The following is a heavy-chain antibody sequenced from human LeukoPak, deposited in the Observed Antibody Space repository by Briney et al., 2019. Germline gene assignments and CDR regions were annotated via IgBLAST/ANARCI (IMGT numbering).Heavy chain of an antibody. V-gene: IGHV1-46*01. J-gene: IGHJ5*02. D-gene: IGHD1-26*01. CDR2: INPTGGST. CDR1: GYSFTGSA. Sequence: GASVKVSCKASGYSFTGSAMNWVRQAPGQGLEWMGLINPTGGSTGYAQKFQGRVTMTRDMSTSTDYMELSSLRSEDTAIYYCARDNSVGDNAWWFDPWGQGTLVTVSS. CDR3: ARDNSVGDNAWWFDP.